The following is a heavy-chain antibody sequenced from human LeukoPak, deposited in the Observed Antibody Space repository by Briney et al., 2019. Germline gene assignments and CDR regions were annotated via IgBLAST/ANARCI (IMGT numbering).Heavy chain of an antibody. CDR1: GGSISSYY. J-gene: IGHJ4*02. D-gene: IGHD1-26*01. V-gene: IGHV4-59*01. CDR2: IYYSGST. Sequence: SETLSLTCTVSGGSISSYYWSWIRQPPGKGLEWIGYIYYSGSTNYNPSLKSRVTISVDTSKNQFSLKLSSVTAADTAVYYCARGGIVGATEGIDYWGQGTLVTVSS. CDR3: ARGGIVGATEGIDY.